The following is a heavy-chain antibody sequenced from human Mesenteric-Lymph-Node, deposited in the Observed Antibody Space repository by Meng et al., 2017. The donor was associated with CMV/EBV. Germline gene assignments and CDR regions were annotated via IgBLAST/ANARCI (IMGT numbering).Heavy chain of an antibody. J-gene: IGHJ4*02. CDR2: INGRGGT. CDR3: ARASWNDVPPSGPTFDY. V-gene: IGHV3-66*01. D-gene: IGHD1-1*01. Sequence: GESLKISCAASGFTFNNAWMTWVRQAPGKGLEWVSVINGRGGTYYADSVKGRFTSSRDSSKNTLYLQMNSLRAEDTAVYYCARASWNDVPPSGPTFDYWGQGTLVTVSS. CDR1: GFTFNNAW.